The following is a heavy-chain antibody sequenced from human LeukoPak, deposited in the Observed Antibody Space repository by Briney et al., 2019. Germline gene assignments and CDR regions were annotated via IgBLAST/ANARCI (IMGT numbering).Heavy chain of an antibody. J-gene: IGHJ3*01. V-gene: IGHV1-2*02. Sequence: ASVNVSCKASVYTFADYSIHWVRQPPAQGLECVGWIIPDTGVAKYAQTFQGRVTLTRDNSITTTFMELSSLRSDDTAVYYCARAVEASALDVWGQGTMVTVSS. CDR3: ARAVEASALDV. CDR1: VYTFADYS. CDR2: IIPDTGVA.